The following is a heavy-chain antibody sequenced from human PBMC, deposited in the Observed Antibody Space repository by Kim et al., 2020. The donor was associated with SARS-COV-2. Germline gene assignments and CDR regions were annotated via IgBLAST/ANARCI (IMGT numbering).Heavy chain of an antibody. CDR1: GYTFTSYY. D-gene: IGHD1-26*01. CDR3: ARENSVRWELLGYFDS. CDR2: INPSGGST. Sequence: ASVKVSCKASGYTFTSYYMHWVRQAPGQGLEWMGIINPSGGSTSYAQKFQGRVTMTRNTSTSTVYMELSSLISEDTAVYYCARENSVRWELLGYFDSLGQGTLVTVSS. J-gene: IGHJ4*02. V-gene: IGHV1-46*01.